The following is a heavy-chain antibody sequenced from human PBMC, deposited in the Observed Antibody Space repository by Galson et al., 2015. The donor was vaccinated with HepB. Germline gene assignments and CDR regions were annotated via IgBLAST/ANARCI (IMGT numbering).Heavy chain of an antibody. CDR3: AREWSYYDSSGREAYFDY. CDR2: IKQDGSEK. D-gene: IGHD3-22*01. Sequence: SLRLSCAASGFTFSSYWMSWVRQAPGKGLEWVANIKQDGSEKYYVDSVKGRFTISRDNAKNSLYLQMNSLRAEDTAVYYCAREWSYYDSSGREAYFDYWGQGTLVTVSS. J-gene: IGHJ4*02. CDR1: GFTFSSYW. V-gene: IGHV3-7*03.